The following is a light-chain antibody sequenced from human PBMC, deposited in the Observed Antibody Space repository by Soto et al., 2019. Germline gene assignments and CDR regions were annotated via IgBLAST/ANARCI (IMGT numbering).Light chain of an antibody. CDR2: EVT. J-gene: IGLJ1*01. CDR1: SSDIGRYNY. CDR3: CSFTSSNTHV. V-gene: IGLV2-14*01. Sequence: QSVLTQPASVSGSPGQSITISCTGTSSDIGRYNYVSWYQQHPGKAPKLMIYEVTYRPSGVSGRFSGSKSGNTASLTISGLQAEDEADYYCCSFTSSNTHVFGTGTKVTVL.